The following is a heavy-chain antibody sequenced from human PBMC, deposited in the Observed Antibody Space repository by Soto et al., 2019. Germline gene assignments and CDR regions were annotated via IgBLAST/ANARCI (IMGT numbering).Heavy chain of an antibody. Sequence: PSETLSLTCTVSGGSINSSNYYWGWIRQPPGKGLEWIGNIYYSGSTYYNPSLKSRVTISVDTSKNQFSLKLSSVTAADTAVYYCARRVRYGYYFDYWGQGTLVTVSS. D-gene: IGHD3-10*01. V-gene: IGHV4-39*01. CDR2: IYYSGST. CDR3: ARRVRYGYYFDY. J-gene: IGHJ4*02. CDR1: GGSINSSNYY.